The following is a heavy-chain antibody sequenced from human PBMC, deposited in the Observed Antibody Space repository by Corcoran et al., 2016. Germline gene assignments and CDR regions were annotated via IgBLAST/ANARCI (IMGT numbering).Heavy chain of an antibody. D-gene: IGHD3-3*01. CDR2: INHSGST. Sequence: QVQLQQRGAGLLKPSETLSLTCAVYGGSFSGYYWSWIRQPPGKGLEWIGEINHSGSTNYNPSHKSRVTISVDTSKNPFSLKLCFVTAADTAVYYWASGSAGIDYWGQGTLVTVSS. J-gene: IGHJ4*02. CDR3: ASGSAGIDY. V-gene: IGHV4-34*01. CDR1: GGSFSGYY.